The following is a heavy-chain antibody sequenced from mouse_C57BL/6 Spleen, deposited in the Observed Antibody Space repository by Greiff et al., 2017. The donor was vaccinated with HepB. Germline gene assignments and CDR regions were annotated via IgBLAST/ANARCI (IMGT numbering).Heavy chain of an antibody. CDR2: ISSGGSYT. D-gene: IGHD2-3*01. J-gene: IGHJ2*01. Sequence: EVQVVESGGDLVKPGGSLKLSCAASGFTFSSYGMSWVRQTPDKRLEWVATISSGGSYTYYPDSVKGRFTISRDNAKNTLYLQMSSLKSEDTAMYYCARHNDRFDYWGQGTTLTVSS. V-gene: IGHV5-6*01. CDR1: GFTFSSYG. CDR3: ARHNDRFDY.